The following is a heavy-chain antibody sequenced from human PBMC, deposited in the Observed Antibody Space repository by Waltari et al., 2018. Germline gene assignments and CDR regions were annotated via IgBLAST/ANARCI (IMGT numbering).Heavy chain of an antibody. CDR3: ARLGKNYDFWSGAQLYYFDY. CDR1: GGSISSSSYY. V-gene: IGHV4-39*01. D-gene: IGHD3-3*01. CDR2: IYYSGST. Sequence: QLQLQESGPGLVKPSETLSLTCTVSGGSISSSSYYWGWIRQPPGKGLEWIGSIYYSGSTYYNPSLKGRVTISVDTSKNQFSLKLSSVTAADTAVYYCARLGKNYDFWSGAQLYYFDYWGQGTLVTVSS. J-gene: IGHJ4*02.